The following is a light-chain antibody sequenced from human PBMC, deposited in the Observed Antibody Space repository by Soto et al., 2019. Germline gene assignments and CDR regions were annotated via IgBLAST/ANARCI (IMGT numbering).Light chain of an antibody. CDR1: QSVSSSY. J-gene: IGKJ4*01. CDR3: QQYGSSPN. V-gene: IGKV3-20*01. Sequence: EIVLTQSPGTLSLSPGERATLSCRASQSVSSSYLAWYQQKPGQAPRLLIYGASSRATGIPDRFSGSGSGTDVTLTISRLEPEDFAEYYCQQYGSSPNFGGGTKVEIK. CDR2: GAS.